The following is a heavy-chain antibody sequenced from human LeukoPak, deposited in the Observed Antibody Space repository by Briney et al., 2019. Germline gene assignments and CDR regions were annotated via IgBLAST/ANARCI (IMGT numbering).Heavy chain of an antibody. D-gene: IGHD3-10*01. CDR1: GFTFSSYA. CDR2: ISGSGGST. CDR3: AKDHGVRGWPRFYFDY. J-gene: IGHJ4*02. Sequence: GGSLRLSCAASGFTFSSYAMSWVRQAPGKGLEWVSAISGSGGSTHYADSVKGRFTISRDNSKNTLYLQMNSLRAEDTAVYYCAKDHGVRGWPRFYFDYWGQGTLVTVSS. V-gene: IGHV3-23*01.